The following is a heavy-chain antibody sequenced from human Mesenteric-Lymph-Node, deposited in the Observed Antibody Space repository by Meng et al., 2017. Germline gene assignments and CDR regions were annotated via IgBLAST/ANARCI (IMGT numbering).Heavy chain of an antibody. V-gene: IGHV1-69*01. Sequence: VLLVQSGAGVKKPWSSGKGYRKVSGGTFSSYAISWVRQAPGQGLEWMGGIIPIFGTANYAQKFQGRVTITADESTSTAYMELSSLRSEDTAVYYCASGGAEVDYWGQGTLVTVSS. CDR3: ASGGAEVDY. D-gene: IGHD4/OR15-4a*01. CDR2: IIPIFGTA. CDR1: GGTFSSYA. J-gene: IGHJ4*02.